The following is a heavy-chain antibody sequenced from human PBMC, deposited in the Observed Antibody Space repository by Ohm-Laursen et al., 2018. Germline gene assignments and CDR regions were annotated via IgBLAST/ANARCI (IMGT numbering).Heavy chain of an antibody. CDR2: ISGSGGST. D-gene: IGHD6-19*01. Sequence: SLRLSCAASGFTFSSYAMSRVRQAPGKGLEWVSAISGSGGSTYYADSVKGRFTISRDNSKNTLYLQMNSLRAEDTAVYYCAKDRIAVAGLDYWGQGTLVTVSS. V-gene: IGHV3-23*01. CDR3: AKDRIAVAGLDY. CDR1: GFTFSSYA. J-gene: IGHJ4*02.